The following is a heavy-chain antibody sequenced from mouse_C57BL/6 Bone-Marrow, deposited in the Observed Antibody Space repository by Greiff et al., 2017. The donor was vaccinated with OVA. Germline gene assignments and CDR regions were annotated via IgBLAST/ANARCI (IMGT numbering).Heavy chain of an antibody. Sequence: VQLQQSGAELMQPGASVKLSCKATGYTFTGYWIEWVKQRPGHGLEWIGEILPGSGSTNYNEKFKGKATFTADTSSNTAYMQLSSLTTEDSASYDCAKGYDGYFCAMDYWGQGTSVTVSS. V-gene: IGHV1-9*01. J-gene: IGHJ4*01. CDR3: AKGYDGYFCAMDY. CDR2: ILPGSGST. CDR1: GYTFTGYW. D-gene: IGHD2-3*01.